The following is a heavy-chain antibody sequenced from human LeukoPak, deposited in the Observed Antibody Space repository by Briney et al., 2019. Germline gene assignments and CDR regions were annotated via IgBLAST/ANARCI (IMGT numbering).Heavy chain of an antibody. V-gene: IGHV4-59*01. CDR2: IYYSGST. CDR1: GGSISSYY. J-gene: IGHJ4*02. D-gene: IGHD6-19*01. Sequence: PSETLSLAWTVAGGSISSYYCGWIRQPPGGGLEWIGNIYYSGSTNYNPSLKSRVTISVDTSKNQFSLKLSSVTAADTAVYYCARGGWYLYYWGQGTLVTVSS. CDR3: ARGGWYLYY.